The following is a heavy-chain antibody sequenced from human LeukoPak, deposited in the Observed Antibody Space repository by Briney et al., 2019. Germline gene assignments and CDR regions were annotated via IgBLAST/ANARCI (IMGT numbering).Heavy chain of an antibody. CDR3: ASASPRLSGSYGDFDY. Sequence: PGGSLRLSCAASGFTFGRHWMSWVRQAPGKGLEWVAHMNKGGSETTNVDSVKGRFTISRDNAKNSLYLQMNSLRAEDTAVYYCASASPRLSGSYGDFDYWGQGTLVTVSS. J-gene: IGHJ4*02. CDR2: MNKGGSET. CDR1: GFTFGRHW. D-gene: IGHD1-26*01. V-gene: IGHV3-7*01.